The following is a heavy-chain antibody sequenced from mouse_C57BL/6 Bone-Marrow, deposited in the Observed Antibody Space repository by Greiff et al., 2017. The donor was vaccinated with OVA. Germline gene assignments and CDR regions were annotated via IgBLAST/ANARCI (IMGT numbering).Heavy chain of an antibody. CDR2: IDPSDSYT. V-gene: IGHV1-69*01. Sequence: VQLQQPGAELVMPGASVKLSCKASGYTFTSYWMHWVKQRPGRGLEWIGEIDPSDSYTNYNQKFKGKSTLTVDKSSSTAYMQLSSLTSEDSAVYYCARPGKKAWFAYWGQGTLVTVSA. CDR1: GYTFTSYW. D-gene: IGHD4-1*01. J-gene: IGHJ3*01. CDR3: ARPGKKAWFAY.